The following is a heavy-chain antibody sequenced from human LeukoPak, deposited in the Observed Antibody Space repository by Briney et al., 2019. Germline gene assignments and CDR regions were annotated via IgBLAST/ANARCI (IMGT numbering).Heavy chain of an antibody. CDR3: VKEKAIATINYGLDV. D-gene: IGHD1-1*01. CDR2: IAYDGSNK. V-gene: IGHV3-30*18. CDR1: GFIFDTYG. Sequence: PGRSLRLSCAASGFIFDTYGMLWVRQAPGKGLEWVAVIAYDGSNKVYADSVKGRFTISRDNSKNTLYPQMNSLRGEDTAVYYCVKEKAIATINYGLDVWGQGTTVTVSS. J-gene: IGHJ6*02.